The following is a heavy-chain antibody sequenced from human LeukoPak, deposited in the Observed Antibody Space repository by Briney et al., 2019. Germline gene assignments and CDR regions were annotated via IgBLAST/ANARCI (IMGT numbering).Heavy chain of an antibody. Sequence: SVKVSCKASGGSFSSYAISWVRQAPGQGLEWMGGIIPLFGAANYAQKFQGRVTITADTSTNTAYMELGSLRSEDAAVYYCARAARTLFGVFIIAAFDIWGQGTMVTVSS. V-gene: IGHV1-69*06. CDR1: GGSFSSYA. J-gene: IGHJ3*02. D-gene: IGHD3-3*01. CDR2: IIPLFGAA. CDR3: ARAARTLFGVFIIAAFDI.